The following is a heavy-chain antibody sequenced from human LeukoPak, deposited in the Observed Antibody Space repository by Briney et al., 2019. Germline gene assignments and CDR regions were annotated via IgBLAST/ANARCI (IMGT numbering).Heavy chain of an antibody. J-gene: IGHJ4*02. V-gene: IGHV4-59*08. CDR3: ARQGKYMAATGTPNFDY. D-gene: IGHD6-13*01. CDR1: GGSISPYY. CDR2: IYYNGGT. Sequence: SETLSLTCTASGGSISPYYWSWIRQPPGKGLEWIGYIYYNGGTNYNPSLKSRVTISVDTSKNQFSLRLSSVTAADTAVYYCARQGKYMAATGTPNFDYWGQGTLVTVSS.